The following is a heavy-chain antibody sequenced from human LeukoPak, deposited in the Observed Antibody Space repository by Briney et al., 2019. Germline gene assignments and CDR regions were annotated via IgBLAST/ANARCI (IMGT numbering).Heavy chain of an antibody. Sequence: PGGSLRLSCAASGFTSSDHYMDWVRQAPGKGLEWVGRTRNKANSYTTEYAASVKGRFTISRDDSKNSPYLQMNSLKTEDTAVYYCRGPLWWGQGTLVTVSS. CDR2: TRNKANSYTT. CDR3: RGPLW. V-gene: IGHV3-72*01. D-gene: IGHD3-10*01. CDR1: GFTSSDHY. J-gene: IGHJ4*02.